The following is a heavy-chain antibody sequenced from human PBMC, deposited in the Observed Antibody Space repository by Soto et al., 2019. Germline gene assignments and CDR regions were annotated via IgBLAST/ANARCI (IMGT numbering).Heavy chain of an antibody. J-gene: IGHJ4*02. V-gene: IGHV1-2*02. CDR2: INPNSGGT. D-gene: IGHD3-3*01. Sequence: ASVKVSCKASGYTFTGYYMHWVRQAPGQGLEWMGWINPNSGGTNYAQKFQGRVTMTRDTSISTAYMELSRLRSDDTAVYYCARVSHYDFWSGYYANDYWGQGTLVTV. CDR3: ARVSHYDFWSGYYANDY. CDR1: GYTFTGYY.